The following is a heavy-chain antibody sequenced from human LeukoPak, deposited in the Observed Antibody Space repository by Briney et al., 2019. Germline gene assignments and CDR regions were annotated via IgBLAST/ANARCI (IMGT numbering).Heavy chain of an antibody. J-gene: IGHJ6*02. D-gene: IGHD3-3*01. CDR2: IYYSGST. Sequence: PSQTLSLTCTVSGGSISSGAYSWSWIRQHPGKGLEWIGYIYYSGSTYYNPSLKSRVTISVDTSKNQFSLKLSSVTAADTAVYYCARDREEDFWSGYGMDVWGQGTTVTVSS. CDR1: GGSISSGAYS. CDR3: ARDREEDFWSGYGMDV. V-gene: IGHV4-30-4*08.